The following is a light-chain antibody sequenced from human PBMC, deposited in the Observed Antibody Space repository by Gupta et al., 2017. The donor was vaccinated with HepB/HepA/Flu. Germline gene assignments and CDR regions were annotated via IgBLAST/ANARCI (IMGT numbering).Light chain of an antibody. CDR3: SSYAGSDTVV. V-gene: IGLV2-8*01. Sequence: SALTQPPSASGSPGQSVTISCTGTSGDVASYNYVSWYQQHPGKAPKLIIYEVTKRPSGVPDRFSGSKSGNTASLTGSGLQAEDESDYYCSSYAGSDTVVFGGGTKLTVL. J-gene: IGLJ3*02. CDR1: SGDVASYNY. CDR2: EVT.